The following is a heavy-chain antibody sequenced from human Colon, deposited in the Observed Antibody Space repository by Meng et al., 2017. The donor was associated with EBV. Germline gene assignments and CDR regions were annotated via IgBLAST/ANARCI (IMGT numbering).Heavy chain of an antibody. Sequence: QVPLQQWGAGLLKPSETLSLTCTVYGGSFSDSYWTWIRQPPGKGLEWIGEINHVGSTTYNPSLKRRVTISVDTSKNQFSLKLSSVTAADAAVYYCASSDCSGGTCYLDCWGQGTLVTVSS. CDR1: GGSFSDSY. CDR3: ASSDCSGGTCYLDC. V-gene: IGHV4-34*01. J-gene: IGHJ4*02. CDR2: INHVGST. D-gene: IGHD2-15*01.